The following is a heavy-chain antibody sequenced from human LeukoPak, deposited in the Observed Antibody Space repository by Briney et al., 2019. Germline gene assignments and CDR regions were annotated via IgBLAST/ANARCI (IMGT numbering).Heavy chain of an antibody. J-gene: IGHJ6*02. V-gene: IGHV5-10-1*04. CDR1: GYSFTSYW. D-gene: IGHD5-12*01. CDR3: ARDEPRYSGYDYYYYGMDV. CDR2: IDPSDSYT. Sequence: ESLKISCKGSGYSFTSYWISWVRQMPGKGLEWMGRIDPSDSYTNYSPSFQGQVTISADKSISTAYLQWSSLKASDTAMYYCARDEPRYSGYDYYYYGMDVWGQGTTVTVSS.